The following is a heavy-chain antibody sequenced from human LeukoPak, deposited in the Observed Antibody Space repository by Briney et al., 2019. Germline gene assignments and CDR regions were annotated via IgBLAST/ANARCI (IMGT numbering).Heavy chain of an antibody. Sequence: GGSLRLSCAASGFTFSSYWMSWVRQAPGKGLEWVANIKQDGSEKYCVDSVKGRFTISRDNAKNSLYLQMNSLRAEDTAVYYCARDIVVVPAALNWFDPWGQGTLVTVSS. CDR2: IKQDGSEK. D-gene: IGHD2-2*01. CDR3: ARDIVVVPAALNWFDP. CDR1: GFTFSSYW. J-gene: IGHJ5*02. V-gene: IGHV3-7*01.